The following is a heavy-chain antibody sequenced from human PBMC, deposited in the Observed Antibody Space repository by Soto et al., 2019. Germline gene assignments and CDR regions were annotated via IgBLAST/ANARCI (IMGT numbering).Heavy chain of an antibody. Sequence: QITLKESGPTRVKPTQTLTLTCTFSGFSLTTSGVGVGWIRQPPGKALEWLALIYWDDDKRYSPSLKTRLNITKARPKSLVVLTMTNMDPVDTATYYCAQSLWRGYKAWFGPWGQGTLVIVSS. CDR2: IYWDDDK. J-gene: IGHJ5*02. V-gene: IGHV2-5*02. CDR3: AQSLWRGYKAWFGP. D-gene: IGHD3-3*01. CDR1: GFSLTTSGVG.